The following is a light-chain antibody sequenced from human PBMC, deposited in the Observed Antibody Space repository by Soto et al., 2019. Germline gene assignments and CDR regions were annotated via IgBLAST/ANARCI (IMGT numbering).Light chain of an antibody. J-gene: IGLJ1*01. CDR2: DNN. V-gene: IGLV1-51*01. CDR1: ISNIGDNH. CDR3: AAWDDILNGYV. Sequence: QSVLTQPPSASAAPGQRVTISCSGTISNIGDNHVSWYQQVPGKAPKLLIYDNNKRPSGIPDRFSGSRSGTSASLVIRGLQSEDEADYYCAAWDDILNGYVFGGGTKVTVL.